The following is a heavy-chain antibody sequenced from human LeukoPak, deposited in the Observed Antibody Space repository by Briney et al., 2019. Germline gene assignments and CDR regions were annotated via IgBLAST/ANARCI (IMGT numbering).Heavy chain of an antibody. CDR2: IRGSGGST. D-gene: IGHD2-15*01. J-gene: IGHJ4*02. CDR3: AKRGKMGDVVVAASNY. Sequence: PEGSLRLSCAASGFTFSSYAMSWVRQAPGKGLEWISAIRGSGGSTYYADSVKGRFTISRDNSKNTLYLQMNSLRAEDTAVYYCAKRGKMGDVVVAASNYWGQGTLVTVSS. V-gene: IGHV3-23*01. CDR1: GFTFSSYA.